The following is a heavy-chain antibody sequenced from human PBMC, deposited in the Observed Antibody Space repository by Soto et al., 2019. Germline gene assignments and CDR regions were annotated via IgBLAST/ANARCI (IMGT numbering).Heavy chain of an antibody. D-gene: IGHD6-19*01. CDR1: GGTFSSYT. CDR3: ARDGIVVAGTFDY. V-gene: IGHV1-18*01. CDR2: ISAYNGNT. J-gene: IGHJ4*02. Sequence: GASVKVSCKASGGTFSSYTISWVRQAPGQGLEWMGWISAYNGNTNYAQKLQGRVTMTTDTSTSTVYMELRSLRSDDTAVFYCARDGIVVAGTFDYWGQGTQVTVSS.